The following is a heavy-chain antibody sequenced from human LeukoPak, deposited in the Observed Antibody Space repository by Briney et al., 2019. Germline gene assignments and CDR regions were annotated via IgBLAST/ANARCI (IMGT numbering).Heavy chain of an antibody. Sequence: SETLSLTCAVSGYSISSGYYWGWIRQPPGKGLEWIGEINHSGSTNYNPSLKSRVTISVDTSKNQFSLKLSSVTAADTAVYYCARGPVRATNLDIDYWGQGTLVTVSS. CDR1: GYSISSGYY. V-gene: IGHV4-38-2*01. CDR3: ARGPVRATNLDIDY. CDR2: INHSGST. D-gene: IGHD1-26*01. J-gene: IGHJ4*02.